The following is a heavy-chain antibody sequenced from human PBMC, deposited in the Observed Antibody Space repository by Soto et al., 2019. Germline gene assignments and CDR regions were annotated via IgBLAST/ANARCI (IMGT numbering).Heavy chain of an antibody. CDR3: ARFIAAAGNYYYYYGMDV. Sequence: ASVEVSCKASGYTFTSYGMSWVRQAPGQGLEWMGWISAYNGNTNCAQKLQGRVTMTTDTSTSTAYMELRSLRSDDTAVYYCARFIAAAGNYYYYYGMDVWGQGTTVTVSS. V-gene: IGHV1-18*04. D-gene: IGHD6-13*01. CDR2: ISAYNGNT. CDR1: GYTFTSYG. J-gene: IGHJ6*02.